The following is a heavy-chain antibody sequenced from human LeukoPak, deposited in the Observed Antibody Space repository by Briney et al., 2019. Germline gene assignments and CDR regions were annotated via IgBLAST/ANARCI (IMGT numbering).Heavy chain of an antibody. CDR1: GYTFTNNY. V-gene: IGHV1-69*13. CDR3: ARDQLYYDFWSGYSYKYYFDY. Sequence: GASVKVSCKASGYTFTNNYLHWVRQAPGQGLEWMGGIIPIFGTANYAQKFQGRVTITADESTSTAYMELSSLRSEDTAVYYCARDQLYYDFWSGYSYKYYFDYWGQGTLVTVSS. D-gene: IGHD3-3*01. CDR2: IIPIFGTA. J-gene: IGHJ4*02.